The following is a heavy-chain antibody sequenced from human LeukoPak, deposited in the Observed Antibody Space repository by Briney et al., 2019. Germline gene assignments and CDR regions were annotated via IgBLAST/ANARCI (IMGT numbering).Heavy chain of an antibody. V-gene: IGHV3-23*01. CDR1: GFTFSSYA. CDR3: AKGGTAMVAPPSY. Sequence: GGSLRLSCAASGFTFSSYAMSWVRQAPGKGLEWVSAISGSGGSRYYADSVKSRFTISRDNSKTTRYLQMNSLRAEGTAVYFFAKGGTAMVAPPSYWGQGTLVTVSS. J-gene: IGHJ4*02. D-gene: IGHD5-18*01. CDR2: ISGSGGSR.